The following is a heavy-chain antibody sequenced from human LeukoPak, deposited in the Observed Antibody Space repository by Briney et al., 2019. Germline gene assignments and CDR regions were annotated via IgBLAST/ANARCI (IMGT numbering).Heavy chain of an antibody. CDR2: IRYDGSNK. J-gene: IGHJ4*02. D-gene: IGHD3-10*01. V-gene: IGHV3-30*02. CDR3: ARAKPKNMVRGLIMRRESRYYFDY. CDR1: GFTFSSYG. Sequence: PGGSLRLSCAASGFTFSSYGMHWVRQAPGKGLEWVAFIRYDGSNKDYADSVKGRFTISRDNSKNTLYLQMNSLRAEDTAVYYCARAKPKNMVRGLIMRRESRYYFDYWGQGTLVTVSS.